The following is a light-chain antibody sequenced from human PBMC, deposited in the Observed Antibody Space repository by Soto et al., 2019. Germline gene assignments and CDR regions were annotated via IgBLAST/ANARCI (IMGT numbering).Light chain of an antibody. CDR1: RSVSASY. J-gene: IGKJ2*01. V-gene: IGKV3-20*01. CDR3: QQYDTSAT. CDR2: GAS. Sequence: EIVLTQSPGTLSLSPGERATLSCRASRSVSASYLAWYQQTPGQAPRLLIYGASSRATGFPDRFSGSGSGTDFTLTISRLEPEDSAVYYCQQYDTSATFGQGTKLEI.